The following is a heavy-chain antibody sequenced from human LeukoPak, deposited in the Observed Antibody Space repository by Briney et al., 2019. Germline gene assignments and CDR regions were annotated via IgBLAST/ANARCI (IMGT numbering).Heavy chain of an antibody. J-gene: IGHJ3*02. CDR3: TTDRIADDAFDI. CDR2: IIPFFGTA. D-gene: IGHD6-13*01. V-gene: IGHV1-69*13. CDR1: GGTFSSYA. Sequence: SVKVSCKASGGTFSSYAISWVRQAPGQGLEWMGGIIPFFGTANYAQKFQGRVTITADESTSTAYMELSSLRSEDTAVYYCTTDRIADDAFDIWGQGTMVTVSS.